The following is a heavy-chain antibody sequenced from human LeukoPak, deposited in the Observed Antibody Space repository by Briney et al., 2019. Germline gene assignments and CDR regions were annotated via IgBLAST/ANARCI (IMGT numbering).Heavy chain of an antibody. CDR3: AKGSGYYDSSGYRDYFDY. Sequence: PGGSLRLSCAASGFTFDDYAMHWVRQAPGKGLECVSGISWNSGSIGYADSVKGRFTISRDNAKNSLYLQMNSLRAEDMALYYCAKGSGYYDSSGYRDYFDYWGQGTLVTVSS. V-gene: IGHV3-9*03. CDR2: ISWNSGSI. J-gene: IGHJ4*02. CDR1: GFTFDDYA. D-gene: IGHD3-22*01.